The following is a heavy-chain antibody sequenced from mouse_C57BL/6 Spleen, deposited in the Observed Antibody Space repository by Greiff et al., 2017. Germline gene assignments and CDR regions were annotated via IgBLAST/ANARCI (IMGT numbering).Heavy chain of an antibody. CDR3: ARHEDYFDY. V-gene: IGHV5-6*01. CDR2: ISSGGSYT. CDR1: GFTFSSYG. Sequence: EVQGVESGGDLVKPGGSLKLSCAASGFTFSSYGMSWVRQTPDKRLEWVATISSGGSYTYYPDSVKGRFTISRDNAKNTLYLQMSSLKSEDTAMYYCARHEDYFDYWGQGTTLTVSS. J-gene: IGHJ2*01.